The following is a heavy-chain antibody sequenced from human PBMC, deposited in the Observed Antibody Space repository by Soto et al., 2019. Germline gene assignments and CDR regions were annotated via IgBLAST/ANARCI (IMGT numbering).Heavy chain of an antibody. CDR3: VKDRAIDY. J-gene: IGHJ4*02. V-gene: IGHV3-64D*08. CDR2: ISSKGDST. D-gene: IGHD5-12*01. CDR1: GFTFSSYA. Sequence: SGGSLRLSCSVSGFTFSSYAMHWVRQAPGKGLVYVSSISSKGDSTYYADSVKGRFTISRDNSKNTLYLQMSSLRAEDTAVYYCVKDRAIDYWGQGTLVTVSS.